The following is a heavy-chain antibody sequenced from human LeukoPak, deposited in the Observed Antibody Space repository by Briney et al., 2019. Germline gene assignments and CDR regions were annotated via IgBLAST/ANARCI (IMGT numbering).Heavy chain of an antibody. Sequence: GGSLRLSCAASGFTFSSCSMSWVRQAPGKGLEWVSGISASADDTVFADSVKGRFTISRDNSKNTLYMQMNTLRAEDTAVYYCAKHYIGSGTYLDFWGQGTLVPVSS. D-gene: IGHD3-10*01. V-gene: IGHV3-23*01. CDR2: ISASADDT. CDR3: AKHYIGSGTYLDF. J-gene: IGHJ4*02. CDR1: GFTFSSCS.